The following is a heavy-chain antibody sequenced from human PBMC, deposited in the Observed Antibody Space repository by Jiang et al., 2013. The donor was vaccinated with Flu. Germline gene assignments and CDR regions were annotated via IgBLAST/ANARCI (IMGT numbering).Heavy chain of an antibody. CDR3: ARSGYEYYFDY. CDR1: GGTFSSYA. D-gene: IGHD3-3*01. V-gene: IGHV1-69*04. Sequence: SGAEVKKPGSSVKVSCKASGGTFSSYAISWVRQAPGQGLEWMGRIIPILGIANYAQKFQGRVTITADKSTSTAYMELSSLRSEDTAVYYCARSGYEYYFDYWGQGTLVTVSS. CDR2: IIPILGIA. J-gene: IGHJ4*02.